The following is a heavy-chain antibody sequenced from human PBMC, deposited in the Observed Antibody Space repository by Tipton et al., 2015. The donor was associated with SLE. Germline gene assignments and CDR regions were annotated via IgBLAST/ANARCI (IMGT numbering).Heavy chain of an antibody. CDR3: SREDVVARKTDL. Sequence: TLSLTCAVYGGSFSGYYCSWIRQSPGKGLEWIGEINHSGSTNYNPSLKSRVTISLDTYKTQFSLTLSSVTAADTAVYYCSREDVVARKTDLWGRGTLVTVSS. V-gene: IGHV4-34*01. D-gene: IGHD5-12*01. J-gene: IGHJ2*01. CDR2: INHSGST. CDR1: GGSFSGYY.